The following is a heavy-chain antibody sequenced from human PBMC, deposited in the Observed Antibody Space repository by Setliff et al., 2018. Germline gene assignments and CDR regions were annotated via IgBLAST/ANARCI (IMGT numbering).Heavy chain of an antibody. V-gene: IGHV3-15*07. Sequence: GSLRLSCAASGFTFSNAWMNWVRQAPGKGLEWVGRIKSKTDGGTTDYAAPVKGRFTISRDDSKNTLYLQMNSLKTEDTAVYYCTIRTPEAYCGGDCYSGAFDYWGQGTLVTVSS. CDR1: GFTFSNAW. CDR3: TIRTPEAYCGGDCYSGAFDY. CDR2: IKSKTDGGTT. J-gene: IGHJ4*02. D-gene: IGHD2-21*02.